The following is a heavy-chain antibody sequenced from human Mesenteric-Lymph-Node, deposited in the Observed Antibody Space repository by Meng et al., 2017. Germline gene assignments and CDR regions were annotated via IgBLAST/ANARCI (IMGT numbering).Heavy chain of an antibody. CDR1: GFTFRSYA. V-gene: IGHV3-23*01. CDR3: AKGNGYNAYDF. CDR2: ISASGGST. D-gene: IGHD5-24*01. Sequence: GESLKISCAASGFTFRSYAMTWVRQAPGKGLNWVSAISASGGSTYYADSVKGRFTISRDNSKNTLYLQMNNLGAEDTALYYCAKGNGYNAYDFWGQGTMVTVSS. J-gene: IGHJ3*01.